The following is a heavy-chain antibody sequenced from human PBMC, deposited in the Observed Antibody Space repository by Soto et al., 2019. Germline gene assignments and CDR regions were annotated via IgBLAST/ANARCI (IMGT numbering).Heavy chain of an antibody. D-gene: IGHD3-3*01. J-gene: IGHJ6*02. V-gene: IGHV3-33*01. CDR2: IWYEGSKD. Sequence: QVQLVESGGGVVQPGRSLTLSCAASGFTFGSHGMHWVRQAPGKGLEWVALIWYEGSKDNYADSVKGRFTISRDNFKNTLYLQMSSLRTEDTAVYFCAREGFWSGSINHYYGMDVWGQGTTVAVSS. CDR3: AREGFWSGSINHYYGMDV. CDR1: GFTFGSHG.